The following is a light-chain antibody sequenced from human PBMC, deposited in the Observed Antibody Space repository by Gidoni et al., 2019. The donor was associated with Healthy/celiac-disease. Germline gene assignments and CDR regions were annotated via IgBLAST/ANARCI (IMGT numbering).Light chain of an antibody. CDR3: QQYDNLPPEFT. Sequence: DIQMTQSPSSLSASVGDRVTITCQASQDISNYLNWYQQKPGKAPKLLIYDASNLETGVPSRFSGSGSGTDFTFTISSLQPEDIATYYCQQYDNLPPEFTSGPGTKVDIK. CDR1: QDISNY. J-gene: IGKJ3*01. V-gene: IGKV1-33*01. CDR2: DAS.